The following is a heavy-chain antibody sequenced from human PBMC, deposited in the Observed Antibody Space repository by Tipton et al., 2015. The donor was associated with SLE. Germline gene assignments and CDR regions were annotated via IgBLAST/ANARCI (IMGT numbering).Heavy chain of an antibody. Sequence: TLSLTCSVSGGSISSGGSGFYYWGWVRQPPGKGLEFIGSISYTGSTYYNLSLKSRVTISVDKSKNQFSLRLTSVTAADTATYYCARGATVTRFDYWGQGALVTVSS. CDR3: ARGATVTRFDY. V-gene: IGHV4-39*07. D-gene: IGHD4-17*01. CDR2: ISYTGST. J-gene: IGHJ4*02. CDR1: GGSISSGGSGFYY.